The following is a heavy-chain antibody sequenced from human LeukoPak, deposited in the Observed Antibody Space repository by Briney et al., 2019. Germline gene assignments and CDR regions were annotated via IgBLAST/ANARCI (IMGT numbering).Heavy chain of an antibody. D-gene: IGHD2-15*01. Sequence: GGSLRLSCLTSGFTLSTNAMSWVRQAPGKGLEWISGISGSGASTYYADSVKGRFTISRDDSRNTLYLQMNSLRGDDTAVYYCAKAELVGAAGAVGYWGQGTLVTVSS. J-gene: IGHJ4*02. CDR3: AKAELVGAAGAVGY. CDR2: ISGSGAST. CDR1: GFTLSTNA. V-gene: IGHV3-23*01.